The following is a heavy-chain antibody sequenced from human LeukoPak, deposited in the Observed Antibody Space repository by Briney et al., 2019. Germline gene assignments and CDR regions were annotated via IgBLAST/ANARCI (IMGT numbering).Heavy chain of an antibody. CDR1: GGSVSNYY. V-gene: IGHV4-59*02. D-gene: IGHD2-8*02. J-gene: IGHJ6*02. Sequence: SETLSLTCTVSGGSVSNYYWNWIRQVPGKGLEWIGFIYYSERATYNPSLKSRVTISINTSKNQFSLKLTSVTTADTAVYYCARGDLVLSGTREYYYYYGMDVWGQGTTVTVSS. CDR3: ARGDLVLSGTREYYYYYGMDV. CDR2: IYYSERA.